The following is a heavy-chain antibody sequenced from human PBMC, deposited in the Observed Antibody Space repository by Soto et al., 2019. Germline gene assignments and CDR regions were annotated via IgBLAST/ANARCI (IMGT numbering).Heavy chain of an antibody. CDR2: IHYCGST. Sequence: QVQLLESGPGLVKPSETLSLTCTVSGDSIGTTHSYWAWIRQSPGKGREWIGNIHYCGSTYYMPSLRSRVTFSLDTSNNQFSLRLTSVTAEDTAVYYCASHEGNGNVWPLDYVGQGILVTVSS. CDR3: ASHEGNGNVWPLDY. CDR1: GDSIGTTHSY. V-gene: IGHV4-39*01. D-gene: IGHD2-8*01. J-gene: IGHJ4*02.